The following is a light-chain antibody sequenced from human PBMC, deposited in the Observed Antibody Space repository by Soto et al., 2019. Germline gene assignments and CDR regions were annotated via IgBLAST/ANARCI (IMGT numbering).Light chain of an antibody. Sequence: EIVLTQSPATLSLSPGERATLSCRASQSVSSYLAWYQQKPGQAPRLLIYDASNRATGIPARFSGSGSGTDFTLTISSLEPEDFAVYYCQQRSNQFDQGTKVEIK. CDR1: QSVSSY. CDR3: QQRSNQ. CDR2: DAS. J-gene: IGKJ1*01. V-gene: IGKV3-11*01.